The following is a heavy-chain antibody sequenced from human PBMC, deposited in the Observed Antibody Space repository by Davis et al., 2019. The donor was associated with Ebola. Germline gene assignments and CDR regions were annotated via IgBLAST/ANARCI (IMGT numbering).Heavy chain of an antibody. CDR1: GYTFTSYG. CDR2: IITDNGNR. D-gene: IGHD3-10*01. V-gene: IGHV1-18*04. Sequence: ASVKVSCKASGYTFTSYGISWVRQAPGQGLEWMGWIITDNGNRNYAQKFQGRVTMSTDTSTGTAYLDLRSLRSDDTAVYYCARDLATSSGAHFFYFGMDVWGEGTSVAVSS. J-gene: IGHJ6*04. CDR3: ARDLATSSGAHFFYFGMDV.